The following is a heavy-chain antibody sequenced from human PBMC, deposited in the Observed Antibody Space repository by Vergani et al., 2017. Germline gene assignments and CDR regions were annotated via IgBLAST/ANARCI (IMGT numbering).Heavy chain of an antibody. CDR3: ARGRPYGGWFDP. CDR1: GYNFNTYY. J-gene: IGHJ5*02. V-gene: IGHV1-2*02. D-gene: IGHD4-17*01. CDR2: INPNTGDT. Sequence: QVQLVQSGSEVKKPGASVKVSCKASGYNFNTYYIHWVRQAPGQGLEWMGLINPNTGDTNFAQKFQGRVTMTRDTSANTVYVEVTRLTSDDTAIYYCARGRPYGGWFDPWGQGSRVTVAS.